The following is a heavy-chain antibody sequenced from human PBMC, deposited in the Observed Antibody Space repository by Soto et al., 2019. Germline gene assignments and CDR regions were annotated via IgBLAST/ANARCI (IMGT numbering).Heavy chain of an antibody. CDR2: IHYSGTT. CDR3: ARYNSYAIAY. J-gene: IGHJ4*02. D-gene: IGHD2-8*01. V-gene: IGHV4-59*01. Sequence: PSETLSLTCTVSGTSISSYYWSWIRQPPGKGLEWIANIHYSGTTNYNPSLASRATLSVDTSKNQFSLKMTSVTAADRAMYFCARYNSYAIAYWGRGTLVTVSS. CDR1: GTSISSYY.